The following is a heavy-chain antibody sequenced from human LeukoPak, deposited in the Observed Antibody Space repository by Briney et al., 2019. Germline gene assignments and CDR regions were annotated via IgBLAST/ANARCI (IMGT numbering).Heavy chain of an antibody. CDR2: TWYDGSNK. V-gene: IGHV3-33*01. J-gene: IGHJ4*02. Sequence: GRSLRLSCAASGFTFTNYGMHWVRQAPGKGLEWVVVTWYDGSNKHYADSVKGRFTISRDNSKNTLYLQMNSLRAEDTAVYYCARDPPSAYTSPWFYFDYWGQGTLVTVSS. D-gene: IGHD6-6*01. CDR3: ARDPPSAYTSPWFYFDY. CDR1: GFTFTNYG.